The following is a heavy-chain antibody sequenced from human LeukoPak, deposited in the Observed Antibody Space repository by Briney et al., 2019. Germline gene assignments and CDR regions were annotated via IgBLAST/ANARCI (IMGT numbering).Heavy chain of an antibody. CDR3: ARVNYQAFDI. V-gene: IGHV3-30*04. Sequence: GGSLRLSCAASGFTFNNYAMHWVRQAPGKGLEWVSIVSSDGTTTYYADSVKGRFTISRDNPKNTLYLQRNSLRPDDTAVYYCARVNYQAFDIWGQGTMVTVSS. CDR2: VSSDGTTT. J-gene: IGHJ3*02. D-gene: IGHD1-7*01. CDR1: GFTFNNYA.